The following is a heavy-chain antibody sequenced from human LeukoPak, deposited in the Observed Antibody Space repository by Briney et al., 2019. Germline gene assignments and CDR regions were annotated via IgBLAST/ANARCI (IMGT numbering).Heavy chain of an antibody. V-gene: IGHV1-8*01. Sequence: GASVKVSCKASGYTFTSYDINWVRQATGQGLEWMGWMNPNSGNTGYAQKFQGRVTMTRNTSISTAYMELSSLRSEDTAVYYCARGDRRRYQLLQRIFDYWGQGTLVTVSS. D-gene: IGHD2-2*01. CDR3: ARGDRRRYQLLQRIFDY. CDR2: MNPNSGNT. CDR1: GYTFTSYD. J-gene: IGHJ4*02.